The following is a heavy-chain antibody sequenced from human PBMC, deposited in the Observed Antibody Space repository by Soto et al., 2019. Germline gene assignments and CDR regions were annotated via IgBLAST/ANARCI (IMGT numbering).Heavy chain of an antibody. CDR3: AKCYRTNGVCWIFDY. D-gene: IGHD2-8*01. Sequence: HPGGSLRLSCAASGFTFSSYAMSWVRQAPGKGLEWVSAISGSGGSTYYADSVKGRFTISRDNSNNTLYLQMNSLRAEDTAVYYCAKCYRTNGVCWIFDYWGQGTLVTVSS. CDR2: ISGSGGST. J-gene: IGHJ4*02. V-gene: IGHV3-23*01. CDR1: GFTFSSYA.